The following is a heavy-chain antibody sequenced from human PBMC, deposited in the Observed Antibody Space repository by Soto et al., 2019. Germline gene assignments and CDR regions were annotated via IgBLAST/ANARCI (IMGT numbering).Heavy chain of an antibody. CDR3: ARGQYCSGSCRSDY. Sequence: EVQLVESGGGLVKPGGSLRLSCAASGFIFSTHTMNWVRQAPGKGLEWVSSISSSGSYIYYADSVKGRFTISRDNAKNSLYLQMNSLRAEDTAVYYCARGQYCSGSCRSDYWGQGTLVTVSS. CDR1: GFIFSTHT. CDR2: ISSSGSYI. J-gene: IGHJ4*02. D-gene: IGHD2-15*01. V-gene: IGHV3-21*01.